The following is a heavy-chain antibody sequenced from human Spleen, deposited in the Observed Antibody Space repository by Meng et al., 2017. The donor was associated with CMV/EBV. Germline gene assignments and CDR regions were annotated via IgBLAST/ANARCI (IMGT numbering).Heavy chain of an antibody. J-gene: IGHJ6*02. V-gene: IGHV1-2*02. CDR2: INPDSGGT. CDR3: ARLHADYYYYYGMDV. CDR1: GYTFTGYY. Sequence: ASVKVSCKASGYTFTGYYMHWVRQAPGQGLEWMGWINPDSGGTNYAQKFQGRVSMTRDTSISSAYLELSRLRSDDTAVYYCARLHADYYYYYGMDVWGQGTMVTVSS.